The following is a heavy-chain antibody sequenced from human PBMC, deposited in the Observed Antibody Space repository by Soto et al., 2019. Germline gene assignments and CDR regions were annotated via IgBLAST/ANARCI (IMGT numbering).Heavy chain of an antibody. V-gene: IGHV1-8*02. CDR2: VSAYNGNT. Sequence: GASVKVSCKASGYTFTSYGISWVRQAPGQGLEWMGWVSAYNGNTGYAQKFQGRVTMTRNTSISTAYMELSSLRYEDTAVYYCARERSAAGTGWFDPWGQGTLVTVSS. CDR3: ARERSAAGTGWFDP. CDR1: GYTFTSYG. J-gene: IGHJ5*02. D-gene: IGHD6-13*01.